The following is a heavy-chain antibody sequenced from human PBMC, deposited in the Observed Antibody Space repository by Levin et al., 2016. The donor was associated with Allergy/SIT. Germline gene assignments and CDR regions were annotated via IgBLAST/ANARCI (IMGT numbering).Heavy chain of an antibody. CDR1: GFTFGDYA. V-gene: IGHV3-49*03. CDR2: IRGKPFDART. Sequence: GESLKISCTGSGFTFGDYAVTWFRQAPGKGLEWVGFIRGKPFDARTEYAASVKGRFTMSRDDSRNIAYLEMNTLETEDTAMYFCTRELSEPASKFDYWGQGTLVTVSS. J-gene: IGHJ4*02. D-gene: IGHD1-14*01. CDR3: TRELSEPASKFDY.